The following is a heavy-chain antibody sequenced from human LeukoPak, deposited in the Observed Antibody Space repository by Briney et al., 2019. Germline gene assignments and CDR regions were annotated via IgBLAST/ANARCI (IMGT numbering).Heavy chain of an antibody. J-gene: IGHJ4*02. CDR1: GFSFSTRGVG. Sequence: SGPTLVNPTQPLTLTCTFSGFSFSTRGVGVGWIRQPPGKALEWLALIYWDDGKRYSPSLQSRLTITKDTSENQVVLTMTNMDPVDTATYYCAHRPGRGIPAAHWGQGTLVTVSS. CDR3: AHRPGRGIPAAH. V-gene: IGHV2-5*02. CDR2: IYWDDGK. D-gene: IGHD2-21*01.